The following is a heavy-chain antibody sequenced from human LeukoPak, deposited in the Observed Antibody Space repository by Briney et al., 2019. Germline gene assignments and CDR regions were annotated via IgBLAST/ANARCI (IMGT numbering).Heavy chain of an antibody. V-gene: IGHV1-2*02. J-gene: IGHJ5*02. Sequence: EASVKVSCKASGYTFTGYYMHWVRQAPGQGLEWMGWINPNSGGTNYAQKFQGRVTMTRDTSISTAYMELSRLRSDDTAVYYCARGADIVVVPPLGWFDPWGQGTLVTVSS. CDR1: GYTFTGYY. CDR3: ARGADIVVVPPLGWFDP. D-gene: IGHD2-2*01. CDR2: INPNSGGT.